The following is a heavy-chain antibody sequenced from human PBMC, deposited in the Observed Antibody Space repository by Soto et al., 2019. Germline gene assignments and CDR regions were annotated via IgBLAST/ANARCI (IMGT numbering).Heavy chain of an antibody. CDR2: TYYRSKWYN. Sequence: PSQTLSLTCAISGDSVSSNSAAWNWIRQSPSRGLEWLGRTYYRSKWYNDYAVSVKSRITINPDTSKNQFSLQLNSVTPEDTAVYYCARAPYCSGGSCYYENWFDPWGKGTLVTVSS. CDR3: ARAPYCSGGSCYYENWFDP. J-gene: IGHJ5*02. CDR1: GDSVSSNSAA. V-gene: IGHV6-1*01. D-gene: IGHD2-15*01.